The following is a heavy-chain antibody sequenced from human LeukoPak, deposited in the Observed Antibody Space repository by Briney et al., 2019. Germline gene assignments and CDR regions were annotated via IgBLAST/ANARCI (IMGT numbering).Heavy chain of an antibody. CDR2: LYSGSST. V-gene: IGHV3-53*01. CDR1: GLTVSTNY. Sequence: GGSLRLSCAASGLTVSTNYMHWVRQAPGKGLEWVSVLYSGSSTYYADSVEGRFTISRDSSKNTLFLQMNDLRAEDTAVYYCARVGDHIHWYLDLWGRGTLVTVSS. D-gene: IGHD2-21*01. CDR3: ARVGDHIHWYLDL. J-gene: IGHJ2*01.